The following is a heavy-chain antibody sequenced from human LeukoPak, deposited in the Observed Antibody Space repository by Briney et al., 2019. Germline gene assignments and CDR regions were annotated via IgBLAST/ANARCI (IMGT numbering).Heavy chain of an antibody. Sequence: SETLSLTCTVSGGSISSSSFFWGWIRRPPGKGPEWIGSIYYSGGTFYNPSLKSRITISIDTSKNQFSLKLSSVTAADTAVYYCARHKSLGSSAYYYPFDYWGLGNLVTVSS. V-gene: IGHV4-39*01. D-gene: IGHD3-22*01. CDR3: ARHKSLGSSAYYYPFDY. CDR1: GGSISSSSFF. CDR2: IYYSGGT. J-gene: IGHJ4*02.